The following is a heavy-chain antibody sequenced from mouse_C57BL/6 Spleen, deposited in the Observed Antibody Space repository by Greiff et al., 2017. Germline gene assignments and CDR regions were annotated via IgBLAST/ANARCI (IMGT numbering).Heavy chain of an antibody. J-gene: IGHJ2*01. D-gene: IGHD2-3*01. Sequence: VQLQQSGAELVRPGTSVKMSCKASGYTFTNYWIGWAQQSPGHGLEWIGDIYPGGGYTNYNEKFKGKATLTADKSSSTAYMQFSSLTSEDSAIYYCARIHDGYYGYWGQGTTLTVSS. CDR3: ARIHDGYYGY. CDR2: IYPGGGYT. CDR1: GYTFTNYW. V-gene: IGHV1-63*01.